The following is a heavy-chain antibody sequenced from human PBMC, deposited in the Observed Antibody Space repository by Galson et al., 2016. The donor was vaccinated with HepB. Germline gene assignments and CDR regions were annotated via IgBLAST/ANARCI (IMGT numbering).Heavy chain of an antibody. J-gene: IGHJ5*01. CDR3: ARMFPLYSSGWYVRGDGWFDS. CDR1: GFTFSYYY. D-gene: IGHD6-19*01. Sequence: SLRLSCAASGFTFSYYYMSWIRQAPGKGLEWVSYISGDGRTINYADSVKGRFTISRGNAKNSLYLHMNSLTGEDTAVYYCARMFPLYSSGWYVRGDGWFDSWGQGTLVTGSS. CDR2: ISGDGRTI. V-gene: IGHV3-11*01.